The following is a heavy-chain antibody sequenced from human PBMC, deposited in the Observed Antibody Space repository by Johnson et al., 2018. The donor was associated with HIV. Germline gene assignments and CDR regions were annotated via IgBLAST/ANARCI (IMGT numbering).Heavy chain of an antibody. CDR2: ISNDGSNK. D-gene: IGHD3-22*01. J-gene: IGHJ3*01. CDR3: AREDSSGYLDGFDV. Sequence: QVQLVESGGGVVQPGRSLRLSCAASGFTFSSYAMHWVRQAPGKGLEWVAVISNDGSNKYYADSVKGRFTISRDNSKNTMYLQMNSLRAEDTAVYYCAREDSSGYLDGFDVWGQGTMVTVSS. V-gene: IGHV3-30-3*01. CDR1: GFTFSSYA.